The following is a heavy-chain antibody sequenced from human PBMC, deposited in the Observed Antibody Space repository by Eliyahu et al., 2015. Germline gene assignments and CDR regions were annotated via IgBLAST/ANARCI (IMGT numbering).Heavy chain of an antibody. D-gene: IGHD1-26*01. CDR2: ISGSGGSK. Sequence: EVQLVESGGGLVQPGGSLRLSCAASGXPFXXXAXXWVRQXPGXGLGWVSAISGSGGSKYYADSVKGRFTISRDNSKNTLYLQMNSLRAEDTAVYYCAKDRVGGLADWYFDLWGRGTLVTVSS. CDR1: GXPFXXXA. V-gene: IGHV3-23*04. CDR3: AKDRVGGLADWYFDL. J-gene: IGHJ2*01.